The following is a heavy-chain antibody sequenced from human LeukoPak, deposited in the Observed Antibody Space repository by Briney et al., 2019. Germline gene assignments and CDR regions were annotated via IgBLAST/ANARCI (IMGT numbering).Heavy chain of an antibody. V-gene: IGHV4-59*08. J-gene: IGHJ6*02. CDR1: RASVKTYS. CDR3: ARHPVGPGALDV. CDR2: VSYTGAA. Sequence: SETLSLSCTVSRASVKTYSWSWVRQTPGKGLEWIGYVSYTGAANYNPSLKSRVTMSVDTSRNQFFLRLSSVTAADTAVYYCARHPVGPGALDVWGQGSTVTVSS.